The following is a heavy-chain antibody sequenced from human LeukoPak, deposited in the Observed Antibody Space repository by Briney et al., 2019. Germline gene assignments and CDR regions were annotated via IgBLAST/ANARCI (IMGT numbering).Heavy chain of an antibody. V-gene: IGHV3-49*03. CDR1: GFTFGDYA. CDR3: TRRDYCSGGSCYPLLSA. Sequence: GGSLRLSCTASGFTFGDYAMSWFRQAPGKGLEWVGFIRSKAYGGTTEYAASAKGRFTISRDDSKSIAYLQMNSLKTEDTAVYYCTRRDYCSGGSCYPLLSAWGQGTLVTVSS. D-gene: IGHD2-15*01. CDR2: IRSKAYGGTT. J-gene: IGHJ5*02.